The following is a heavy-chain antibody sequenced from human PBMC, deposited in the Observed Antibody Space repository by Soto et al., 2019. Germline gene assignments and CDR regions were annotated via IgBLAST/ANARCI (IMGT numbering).Heavy chain of an antibody. CDR1: GYSFTSYW. D-gene: IGHD4-17*01. V-gene: IGHV5-10-1*01. J-gene: IGHJ6*02. Sequence: EVQLVQSGAEVKKPGESLRISCKGSGYSFTSYWVTWVRQMPGKGLEWMGRIDPSDSYTNYNPPFQGHVTISVDKSIRTAYLQWSSLKASDTAMYYCARLYGGNSGMDVWGQGTTVTVSS. CDR3: ARLYGGNSGMDV. CDR2: IDPSDSYT.